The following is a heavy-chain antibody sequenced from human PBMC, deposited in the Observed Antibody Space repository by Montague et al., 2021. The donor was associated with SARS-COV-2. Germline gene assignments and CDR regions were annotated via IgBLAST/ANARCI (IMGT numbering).Heavy chain of an antibody. V-gene: IGHV4-61*02. Sequence: TLSLTCTVSGGSISSDSYYWSWIRQPAGKGLEWIGRVYTTGSTNYNPSLKSRVTISGDTSRNQFSLRLTSVTAADTAMYYCARAVIYGGYAFAYFVFWGQGVLVTVSS. CDR1: GGSISSDSYY. D-gene: IGHD5-12*01. J-gene: IGHJ4*02. CDR2: VYTTGST. CDR3: ARAVIYGGYAFAYFVF.